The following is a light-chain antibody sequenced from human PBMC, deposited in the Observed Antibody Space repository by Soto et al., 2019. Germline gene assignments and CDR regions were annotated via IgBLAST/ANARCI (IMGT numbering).Light chain of an antibody. J-gene: IGLJ3*02. CDR3: CSYAGSRV. CDR1: SSDVGGYNY. Sequence: QSALTQPRSVSGSPGQSVTISCTGTSSDVGGYNYVSWYQHHPGKAPKLMIYDVTKRPSGVPDRFSGSKSGNTASLTISGLQDEDEADYYCCSYAGSRVFGGGTKLTVL. V-gene: IGLV2-11*01. CDR2: DVT.